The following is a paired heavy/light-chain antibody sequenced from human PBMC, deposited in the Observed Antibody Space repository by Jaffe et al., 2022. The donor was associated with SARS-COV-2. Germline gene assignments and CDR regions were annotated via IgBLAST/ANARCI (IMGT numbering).Heavy chain of an antibody. CDR1: GGSFSTTTYS. Sequence: QLQLQESGPGLVKASETLSLSCTISGGSFSTTTYSWAWVRQPPGKGLEWIATFYYGGNTYYSPSLMGRVTLSVDTSKNLFSMRLKSVTAADTAVYYCARYDYEFDYWGQGTLVTVSS. CDR3: ARYDYEFDY. J-gene: IGHJ4*02. V-gene: IGHV4-39*01. CDR2: FYYGGNT. D-gene: IGHD4-17*01.
Light chain of an antibody. CDR1: SSNIGKNY. CDR3: GTWDIGLRAAV. V-gene: IGLV1-51*02. J-gene: IGLJ2*01. CDR2: END. Sequence: QSVLTQPPSMSAAPGQEVTISCSGSSSNIGKNYVSWYQQLPGTAPKLLIFENDKRQSGIPDRFSGSKSGTSATLAITGLQTGDEADYFCGTWDIGLRAAVFGGGTKLTVL.